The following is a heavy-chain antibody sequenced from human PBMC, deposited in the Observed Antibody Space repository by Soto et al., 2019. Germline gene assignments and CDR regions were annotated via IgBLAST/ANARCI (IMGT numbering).Heavy chain of an antibody. D-gene: IGHD6-13*01. CDR3: TTDPLIGIAAAGTLDY. J-gene: IGHJ4*02. CDR1: GCTFSNAW. CDR2: IKSKTDGGTT. Sequence: GGPLRLSWAASGCTFSNAWMNWVRQAPGKGLEWVGRIKSKTDGGTTDYAAPVKGRFTISTDDSKNTLYLQMNSLKPEDPAVYYCTTDPLIGIAAAGTLDYWGQGTLVTVSS. V-gene: IGHV3-15*07.